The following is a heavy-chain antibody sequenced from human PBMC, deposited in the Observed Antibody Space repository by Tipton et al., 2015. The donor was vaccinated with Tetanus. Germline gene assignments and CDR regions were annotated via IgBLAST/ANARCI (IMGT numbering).Heavy chain of an antibody. CDR3: AKTAAGSGLFDY. D-gene: IGHD6-13*01. CDR1: GFAFGNYG. J-gene: IGHJ4*02. CDR2: IPYDANNK. V-gene: IGHV3-30*18. Sequence: SLRLSCVASGFAFGNYGMHWVRQAPGKGLEWIALIPYDANNKYYADSVKGRFTISRDDSQNTLFLQMSSLRADDTAMYYCAKTAAGSGLFDYWGQRALLAVAS.